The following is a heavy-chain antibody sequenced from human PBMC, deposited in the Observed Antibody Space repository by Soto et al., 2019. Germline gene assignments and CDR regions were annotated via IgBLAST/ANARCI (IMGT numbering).Heavy chain of an antibody. D-gene: IGHD6-6*01. Sequence: QVQLQESGPGLVKPSQTLSLTCTVSGGSISSGGYYWTWIRQHPGKGLEWIGYNYYSGITYYNPSLKSRVIISLDTSKNQFSLTLRSVTAAYTAVYYCARGSSIAGLYYGMDVWGQGTTVTVPS. CDR2: NYYSGIT. J-gene: IGHJ6*02. CDR1: GGSISSGGYY. V-gene: IGHV4-31*03. CDR3: ARGSSIAGLYYGMDV.